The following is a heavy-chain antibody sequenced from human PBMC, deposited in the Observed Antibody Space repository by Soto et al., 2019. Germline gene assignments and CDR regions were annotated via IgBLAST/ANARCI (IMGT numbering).Heavy chain of an antibody. CDR1: GGSISSGGYY. D-gene: IGHD1-26*01. V-gene: IGHV4-31*03. J-gene: IGHJ3*02. Sequence: QVQLQESGPGLVKPSQTLSLTCTVSGGSISSGGYYWSWIRQHPGKGLEWIGYIYYSGSTSYNPSFNRRVTTKVDTSKTQFSLKLSSVTAADTAVYYCARDTFGVGATPRAFDIWGQGTMVTVSS. CDR2: IYYSGST. CDR3: ARDTFGVGATPRAFDI.